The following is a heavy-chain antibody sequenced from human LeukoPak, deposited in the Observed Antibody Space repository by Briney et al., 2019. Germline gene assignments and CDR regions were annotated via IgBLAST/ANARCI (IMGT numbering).Heavy chain of an antibody. CDR2: XXYDGTNT. D-gene: IGHD3-3*01. J-gene: IGHJ4*02. Sequence: GGSLRLSCAASXXIFSSYAMPWVRQXXXXXXXXXXVXXYDGTNTDYADSVKGRFTISRDNSKNALYLQMNSLRAEDTAVYYCARCRDYDFWSGSAVDYWGQGTLVTVSS. CDR1: XXIFSSYA. CDR3: ARCRDYDFWSGSAVDY. V-gene: IGHV3-30-3*01.